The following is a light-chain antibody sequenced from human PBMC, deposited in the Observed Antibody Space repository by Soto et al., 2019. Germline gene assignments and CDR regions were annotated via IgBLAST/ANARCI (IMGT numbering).Light chain of an antibody. J-gene: IGLJ2*01. Sequence: SYELTQPPSVSVSPGQTASITCSGDKLGDKYACWYQQKQGQSPVLVIYQDSKRPSGIPERFSGSNSGNTATLTISGTQAMDEADYYCQAWDSSLVVFGGGTKLTVL. V-gene: IGLV3-1*01. CDR1: KLGDKY. CDR3: QAWDSSLVV. CDR2: QDS.